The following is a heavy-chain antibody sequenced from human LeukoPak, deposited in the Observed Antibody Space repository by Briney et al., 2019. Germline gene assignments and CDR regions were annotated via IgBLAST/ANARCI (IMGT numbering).Heavy chain of an antibody. J-gene: IGHJ4*02. Sequence: GASVKVSCKASGYSFTNFGINWVRQAPGQGLEWMGWISPSSGNTNYAQNLQGRVTMTTDTSTSTAYMELRSLTSDDTAFYYCARDYTYWGQGTLVTVSS. D-gene: IGHD3-16*01. CDR1: GYSFTNFG. V-gene: IGHV1-18*01. CDR2: ISPSSGNT. CDR3: ARDYTY.